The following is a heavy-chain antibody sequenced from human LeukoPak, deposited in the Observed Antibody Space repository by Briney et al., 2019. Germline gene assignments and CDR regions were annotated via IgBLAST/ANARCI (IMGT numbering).Heavy chain of an antibody. CDR3: ARGGYDFWSGYYVPAPRNWFDP. CDR1: GYTFTSYY. Sequence: ASVKVSCKASGYTFTSYYMHWVRQAPGQGLEWMGIINPSGGSTSYAQKFQGRVTMTRDMSTSTVYMELSSLRSEDTAVYYCARGGYDFWSGYYVPAPRNWFDPWGQGTLVTVSS. D-gene: IGHD3-3*01. CDR2: INPSGGST. J-gene: IGHJ5*02. V-gene: IGHV1-46*01.